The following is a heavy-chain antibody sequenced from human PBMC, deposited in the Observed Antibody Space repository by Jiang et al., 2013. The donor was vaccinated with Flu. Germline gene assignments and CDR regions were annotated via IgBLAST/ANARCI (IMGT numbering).Heavy chain of an antibody. D-gene: IGHD2-2*01. CDR2: LWHDGSNK. Sequence: VQLVESGGGVVQPGGSLRLSCAASGFSFSYYAMHWVRQAPGKGLQWVASLWHDGSNKYYADSVKGRFTVSRDNSKNTLYLQMNGLRAEDTALYYCATLRGSTYDTYLMDFWGQGTLVSVSS. J-gene: IGHJ4*02. V-gene: IGHV3-30*02. CDR3: ATLRGSTYDTYLMDF. CDR1: GFSFSYYA.